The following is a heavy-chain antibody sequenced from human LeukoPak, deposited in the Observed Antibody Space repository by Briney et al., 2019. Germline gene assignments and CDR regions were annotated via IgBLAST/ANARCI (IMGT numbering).Heavy chain of an antibody. CDR3: ARDYGDPRGYWFDP. D-gene: IGHD4-17*01. V-gene: IGHV4-4*07. CDR1: GGSFSSYY. J-gene: IGHJ5*02. CDR2: IYTSGST. Sequence: PSETLSLTCTVSGGSFSSYYWSWIRQPAGKGLEWIGRIYTSGSTNYNPSLKSRVTMSVDTSKNQFSLKLSSVTAADTAVYYCARDYGDPRGYWFDPWGQGTLVTVSS.